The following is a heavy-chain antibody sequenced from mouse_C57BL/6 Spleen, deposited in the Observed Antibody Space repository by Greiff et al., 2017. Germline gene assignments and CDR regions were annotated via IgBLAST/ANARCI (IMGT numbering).Heavy chain of an antibody. CDR2: IHPNSGST. J-gene: IGHJ1*03. CDR1: GYTFTSYW. D-gene: IGHD1-1*01. Sequence: QVQLQQPGAELVKPGASVKLSCKASGYTFTSYWMHWVKQRPGQGLEWIGMIHPNSGSTNYNEKFKSNATLTVDKSSSPDYMQLRSLTAEDSAVYYCASRSSLDVWGTGTTVTVSS. CDR3: ASRSSLDV. V-gene: IGHV1-64*01.